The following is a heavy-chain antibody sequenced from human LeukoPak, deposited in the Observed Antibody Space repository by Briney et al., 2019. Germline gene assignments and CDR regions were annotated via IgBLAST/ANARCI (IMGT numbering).Heavy chain of an antibody. CDR3: SRDGTGFNIPGAY. CDR2: IHYSGST. J-gene: IGHJ4*02. Sequence: SETLSLTCTVSGGSMSSHYWSWIRQPPGKGLEWIGYIHYSGSTNCNPSLKSRVIISLDTSKNQFSLKLTSVTAADTAVYYCSRDGTGFNIPGAYWGQGTLVTVSS. CDR1: GGSMSSHY. V-gene: IGHV4-59*11. D-gene: IGHD1-14*01.